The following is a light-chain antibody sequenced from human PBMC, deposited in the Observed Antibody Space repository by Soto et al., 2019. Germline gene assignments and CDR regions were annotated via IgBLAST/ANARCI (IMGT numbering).Light chain of an antibody. J-gene: IGKJ2*01. CDR2: GAS. V-gene: IGKV3-20*01. Sequence: EIVLTQSPGTLSLSPGERATLSCRASQSVSSSYLAWYQQKPGQAPRLLIYGASSRATGIPDRFSGSGSGKDFTLTSSRLEPEDVAVYYWQQYGSSPYTFGQGTKLEIK. CDR1: QSVSSSY. CDR3: QQYGSSPYT.